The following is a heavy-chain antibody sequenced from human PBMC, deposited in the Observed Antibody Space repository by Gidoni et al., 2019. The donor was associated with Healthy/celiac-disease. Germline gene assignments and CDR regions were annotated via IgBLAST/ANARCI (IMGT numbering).Heavy chain of an antibody. V-gene: IGHV3-23*01. CDR1: GFTFSSYA. D-gene: IGHD3-3*01. Sequence: EVQLLESGGGLVQPGGSLRLSCAASGFTFSSYAMRWVRQAPGKGLEWVSAISGSGGSTYYADSVKGRFTISRDNSKNTLYLQMNSLRAEDTAVYYCASHDFWSGFYYYYGMDVWGQGTTVTVSS. CDR3: ASHDFWSGFYYYYGMDV. J-gene: IGHJ6*02. CDR2: ISGSGGST.